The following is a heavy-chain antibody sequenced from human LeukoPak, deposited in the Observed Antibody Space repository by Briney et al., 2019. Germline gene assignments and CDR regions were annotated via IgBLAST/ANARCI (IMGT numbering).Heavy chain of an antibody. Sequence: PGGSLRLSCAASGFTFSSYTRNWVRQAPGKGLEWVSYISSSSSTIYYANSVKGRFTISRDNAKNSLYLQMNSLRAEDTAVYYCARVTCGGDCSHPPCYYYYYMDIWGKGTTVTVSS. D-gene: IGHD2-21*02. CDR1: GFTFSSYT. J-gene: IGHJ6*03. CDR3: ARVTCGGDCSHPPCYYYYYMDI. CDR2: ISSSSSTI. V-gene: IGHV3-48*01.